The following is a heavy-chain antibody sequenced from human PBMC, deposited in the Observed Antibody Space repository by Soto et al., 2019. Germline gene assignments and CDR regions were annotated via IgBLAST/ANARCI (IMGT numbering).Heavy chain of an antibody. D-gene: IGHD6-6*01. CDR2: ISWNSGSI. Sequence: GGSLRLSCAASGFTFDDYAMHWVRQAPGKGLEWVSGISWNSGSIGYADSVKGRFTISRDNAKNSLFLQMNSLRAEDTAVYYCARVKMSAPPARDPVSYDYWGQGTLVTVSS. V-gene: IGHV3-9*01. CDR3: ARVKMSAPPARDPVSYDY. CDR1: GFTFDDYA. J-gene: IGHJ4*02.